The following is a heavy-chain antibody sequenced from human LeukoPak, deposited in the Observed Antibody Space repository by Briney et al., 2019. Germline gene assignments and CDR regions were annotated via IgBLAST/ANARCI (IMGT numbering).Heavy chain of an antibody. D-gene: IGHD3-3*01. CDR3: AREYDFWTGRDSSKGWLDP. Sequence: SETRSLTCSVSGVSINDDYWTWGRQPAGRGLEWIGHIYISGSTDYNPSLKSRVTLSVDMSKNQFSLRLTSVTAADTAVYYCAREYDFWTGRDSSKGWLDPWGPGILVADSS. V-gene: IGHV4-4*07. CDR1: GVSINDDY. CDR2: IYISGST. J-gene: IGHJ5*02.